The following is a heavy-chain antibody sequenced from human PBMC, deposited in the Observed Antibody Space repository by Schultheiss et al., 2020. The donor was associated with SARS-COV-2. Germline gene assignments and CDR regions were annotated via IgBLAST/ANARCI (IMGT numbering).Heavy chain of an antibody. J-gene: IGHJ4*02. D-gene: IGHD6-13*01. V-gene: IGHV3-23*01. CDR2: ISGSGGST. Sequence: GESLKISCAASGFTFSSYAMHWVRQAPGKGLEWVSAISGSGGSTYYADSVKGRFTISRDNSKNTLYLQMNSLRAEDTAVYYCAREGGVIAAAGIDYWGQGTLVTVSS. CDR1: GFTFSSYA. CDR3: AREGGVIAAAGIDY.